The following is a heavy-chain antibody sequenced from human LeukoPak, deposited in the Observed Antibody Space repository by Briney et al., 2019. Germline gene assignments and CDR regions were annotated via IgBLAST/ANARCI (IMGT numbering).Heavy chain of an antibody. CDR3: ARDGVDIVVVPAASDAFDI. Sequence: PGGSLRLSCAASGFTFSSYSMNWVRQAPGKGLEWVSYISSSSSTIYYADSVKGRFTISRDNAKNSLYLQMNSLRAEDTAVYYCARDGVDIVVVPAASDAFDIWGQGTMVTVSS. V-gene: IGHV3-48*04. J-gene: IGHJ3*02. D-gene: IGHD2-2*01. CDR1: GFTFSSYS. CDR2: ISSSSSTI.